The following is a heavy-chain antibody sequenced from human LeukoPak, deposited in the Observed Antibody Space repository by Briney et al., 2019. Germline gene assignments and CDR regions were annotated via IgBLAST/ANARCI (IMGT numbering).Heavy chain of an antibody. D-gene: IGHD3-3*01. CDR3: AKVGHYHDFDY. CDR1: GFTFSSFA. CDR2: ISYDGANK. J-gene: IGHJ4*02. V-gene: IGHV3-30*18. Sequence: GRSLRLSCAASGFTFSSFAMHWVRQAPGKGLEWVALISYDGANKYYADSVKGRFTISRDNSKNTLYLQMNSLRPEDTAAYYCAKVGHYHDFDYWGQGTLVTVSS.